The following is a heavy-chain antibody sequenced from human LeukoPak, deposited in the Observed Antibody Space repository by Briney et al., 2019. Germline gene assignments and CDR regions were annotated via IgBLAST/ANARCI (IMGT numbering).Heavy chain of an antibody. CDR1: GFTLSSYW. CDR2: IKTDGSST. V-gene: IGHV3-74*01. J-gene: IGHJ4*02. Sequence: GGSLRLSCAASGFTLSSYWMHWVRQAPGKGLVWVSRIKTDGSSTNYADFVKGRFTISRDNAKNTVYLQMNSLRAEDTAVYYCVRGWSGYYAVDYWGQGTLVTVSS. CDR3: VRGWSGYYAVDY. D-gene: IGHD3-3*01.